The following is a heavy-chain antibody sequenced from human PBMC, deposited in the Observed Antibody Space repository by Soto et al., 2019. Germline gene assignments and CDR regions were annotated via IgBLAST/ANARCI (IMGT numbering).Heavy chain of an antibody. J-gene: IGHJ4*02. D-gene: IGHD2-21*01. CDR3: VKCDNAYFDS. V-gene: IGHV3-30*03. CDR2: VSHDGSYQ. Sequence: GGSLRLSCAASGFIFSYSGMHWVRQAPGKGLEWVAVVSHDGSYQNYADSVKGRFIVSRDNSKNTVDLLMNNLRVDDTAVYFCVKCDNAYFDSWGPGTLVTVSS. CDR1: GFIFSYSG.